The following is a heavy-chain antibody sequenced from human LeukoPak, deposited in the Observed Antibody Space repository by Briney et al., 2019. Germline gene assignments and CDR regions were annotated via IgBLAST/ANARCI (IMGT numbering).Heavy chain of an antibody. CDR2: ISDDSGST. J-gene: IGHJ4*02. Sequence: GGSLRLSCAASELMFSSYAMSWVRQAPGKGLEWVSGISDDSGSTYYADSVKGRFTISRDNAKNSLYLQMNSLRAEDTAVYYCARSRYYYDSSGYYSFDYWGQGTLVTVSS. CDR1: ELMFSSYA. V-gene: IGHV3-23*01. D-gene: IGHD3-22*01. CDR3: ARSRYYYDSSGYYSFDY.